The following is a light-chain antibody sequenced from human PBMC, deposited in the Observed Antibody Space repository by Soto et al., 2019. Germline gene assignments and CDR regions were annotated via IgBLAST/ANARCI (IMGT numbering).Light chain of an antibody. Sequence: AIQMTQSPSSLSASVGDRVTITCRASQDIGSELGWYQQRPGKAPKALIYGASNLQGGVPSRFSGSGFGTAFTLTISSLQPEDFATYYCLQDRNYPRTFGQGTKVESK. CDR3: LQDRNYPRT. J-gene: IGKJ1*01. CDR1: QDIGSE. V-gene: IGKV1-6*01. CDR2: GAS.